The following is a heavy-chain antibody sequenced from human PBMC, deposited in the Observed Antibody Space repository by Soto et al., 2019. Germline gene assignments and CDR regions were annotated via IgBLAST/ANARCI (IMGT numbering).Heavy chain of an antibody. CDR2: IVNDGSEQ. V-gene: IGHV3-33*01. Sequence: GGSLRLACTATGFSFRTHGMHWVRQAPGKGLEWVAVIVNDGSEQGHADSVEGRFTISRDNAKNSLYLQMNSLRAEDTAVYYCAFGEESRYYYYGMDVWGQGT. CDR3: AFGEESRYYYYGMDV. D-gene: IGHD3-10*01. J-gene: IGHJ6*02. CDR1: GFSFRTHG.